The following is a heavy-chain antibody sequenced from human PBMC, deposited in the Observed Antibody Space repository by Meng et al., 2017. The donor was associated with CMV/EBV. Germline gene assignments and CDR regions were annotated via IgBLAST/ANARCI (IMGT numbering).Heavy chain of an antibody. CDR3: ARVDIVVVGGYGVDV. CDR2: IYHSGST. CDR1: GYSISSGYY. V-gene: IGHV4-38-2*02. Sequence: GSLRLSCTVSGYSISSGYYWGWIRQPPGKGLEWIGSIYHSGSTYYNPSLKSRVTISVDTSKNQFSLKLSSVTAADTAVYYCARVDIVVVGGYGVDVWGQGTTVTVSS. D-gene: IGHD2-2*01. J-gene: IGHJ6*02.